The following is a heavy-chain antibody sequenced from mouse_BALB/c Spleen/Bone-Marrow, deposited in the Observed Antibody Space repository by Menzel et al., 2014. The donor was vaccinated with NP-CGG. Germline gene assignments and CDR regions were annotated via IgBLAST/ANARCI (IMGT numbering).Heavy chain of an antibody. D-gene: IGHD2-3*01. CDR2: IRSKSNNYAT. CDR1: GFTFNTYA. Sequence: EVMLVESGGGLVQPKGSLKLSCAASGFTFNTYAMNWVRQAPGKGLEWVARIRSKSNNYATYYADSEKDRFTSSRNDSQSMLYPQRNNLKNEETAMYYCVRQGDGYYNWYLDVWGAGPTVTVSS. J-gene: IGHJ1*01. V-gene: IGHV10-1*02. CDR3: VRQGDGYYNWYLDV.